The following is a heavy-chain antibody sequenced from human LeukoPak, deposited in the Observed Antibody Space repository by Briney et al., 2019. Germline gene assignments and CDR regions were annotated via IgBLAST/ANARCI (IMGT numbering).Heavy chain of an antibody. CDR2: INAGNGNT. CDR1: GYTFTSYA. D-gene: IGHD6-13*01. V-gene: IGHV1-3*01. CDR3: ARIPGYSSSWREYYFDY. J-gene: IGHJ4*02. Sequence: ASVKVSCKASGYTFTSYAMHWVRQAPGQRLEWMGWINAGNGNTKYSQKFQGRVTITRDTSASTAYMELSSLRSEDTAVYYCARIPGYSSSWREYYFDYWGQGTLVTVSS.